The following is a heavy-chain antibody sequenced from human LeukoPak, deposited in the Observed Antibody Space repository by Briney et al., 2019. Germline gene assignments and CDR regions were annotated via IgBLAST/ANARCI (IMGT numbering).Heavy chain of an antibody. V-gene: IGHV4-59*01. Sequence: SETLSLTCTVSGGSISYYYWCWIRQSPGKGLEWIGYVYYSGTTNYNPSLKSRVTISVDKSKNQFSLQLRSVTAADTAVYYCAREDPQTRVPEGMDVWGQGTTVTVSS. D-gene: IGHD4/OR15-4a*01. J-gene: IGHJ6*02. CDR3: AREDPQTRVPEGMDV. CDR1: GGSISYYY. CDR2: VYYSGTT.